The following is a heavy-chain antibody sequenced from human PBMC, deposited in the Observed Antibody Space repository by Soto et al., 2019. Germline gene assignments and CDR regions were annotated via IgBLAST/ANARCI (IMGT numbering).Heavy chain of an antibody. CDR2: ISSSSSTI. J-gene: IGHJ4*02. CDR3: ARDAPPTDD. CDR1: GFTFSSYS. Sequence: EVQLVESGGGLVQPGGSLRLSCAASGFTFSSYSMNWVRQAPGKGLEWVSYISSSSSTIYYADSVKGRFTMSRDNPKNPLYPQMNSLRDEDTAVYYCARDAPPTDDWGQGTLVTVSS. V-gene: IGHV3-48*02.